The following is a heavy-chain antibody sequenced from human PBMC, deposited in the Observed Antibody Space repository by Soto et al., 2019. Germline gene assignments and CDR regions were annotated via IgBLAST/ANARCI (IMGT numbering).Heavy chain of an antibody. CDR3: AGVEADSSGYYDLDY. CDR1: GGSISSGGYY. Sequence: QVQLQESGPGLVKPSQTLSLTCTVSGGSISSGGYYWSWIRQHPGKGLEWIGYIYYSGSTYYNPSLQGRVTISGDTSKHQFSLKLSSVTAADTAVYYWAGVEADSSGYYDLDYWGQGTLVTVSS. D-gene: IGHD3-22*01. CDR2: IYYSGST. V-gene: IGHV4-31*03. J-gene: IGHJ4*02.